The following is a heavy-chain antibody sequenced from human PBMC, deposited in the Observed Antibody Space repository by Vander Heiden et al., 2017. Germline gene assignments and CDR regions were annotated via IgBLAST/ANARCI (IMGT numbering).Heavy chain of an antibody. Sequence: EVQLVESGGGLVQHGGVLRLSCAATGFSFSSYWMSWVRQAPGKGLEWGANIKQDGSEKYYVDSVKGRFTISRDNAKNSLYLQMNSLRAEDTAVYYCARGGSGLEWLPPHYYYYGMDVWGQGTTVTVSS. CDR3: ARGGSGLEWLPPHYYYYGMDV. D-gene: IGHD3-3*01. CDR1: GFSFSSYW. V-gene: IGHV3-7*01. J-gene: IGHJ6*02. CDR2: IKQDGSEK.